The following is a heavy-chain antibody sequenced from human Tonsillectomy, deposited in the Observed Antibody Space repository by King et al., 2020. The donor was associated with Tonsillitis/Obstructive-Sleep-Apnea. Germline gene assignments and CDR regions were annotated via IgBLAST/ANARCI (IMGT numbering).Heavy chain of an antibody. V-gene: IGHV5-51*01. CDR1: GYSFTSHW. CDR3: AKTPAEGGYSYGAFDY. J-gene: IGHJ4*02. D-gene: IGHD5-18*01. CDR2: IYPGDSDT. Sequence: VQLVESGAEVKKPGESLKISCKVSGYSFTSHWIGWVRQMPGKGLEWVGIIYPGDSDTRYSPSFQGQVTISAGKSIRTAYLQWSSLKASDTAMYYCAKTPAEGGYSYGAFDYWGQGTLVTVSS.